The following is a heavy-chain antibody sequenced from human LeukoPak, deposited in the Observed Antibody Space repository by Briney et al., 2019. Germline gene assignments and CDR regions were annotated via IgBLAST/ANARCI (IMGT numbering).Heavy chain of an antibody. D-gene: IGHD2-2*02. Sequence: SETLSLTCAVYGGSFSGYYWSWIRQPPGKGLEWIGEINHSGSTNYNPSLKSRVTISVDTSKNQFSLKLSSVTAADTAVYYCARMRYCSSTSCYRASCGMDVWGQGTTVTVSS. CDR2: INHSGST. J-gene: IGHJ6*02. V-gene: IGHV4-34*01. CDR3: ARMRYCSSTSCYRASCGMDV. CDR1: GGSFSGYY.